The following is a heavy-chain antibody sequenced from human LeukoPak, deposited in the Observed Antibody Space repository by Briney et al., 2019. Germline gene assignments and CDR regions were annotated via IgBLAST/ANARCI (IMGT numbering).Heavy chain of an antibody. Sequence: GGSLRLSCAASGFTFSSYWMSWVRQAPGKGLEWVANIKQDGSEKDYVDSVKGRFTISRDNAKNSLYLQMNSLRAEDTALYYCARVRWLQSSHADYWGQGTLVTVSS. J-gene: IGHJ4*02. D-gene: IGHD5-24*01. CDR1: GFTFSSYW. CDR2: IKQDGSEK. CDR3: ARVRWLQSSHADY. V-gene: IGHV3-7*03.